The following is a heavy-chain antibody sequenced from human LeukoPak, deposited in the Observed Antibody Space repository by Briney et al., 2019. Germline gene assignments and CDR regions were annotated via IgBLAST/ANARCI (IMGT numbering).Heavy chain of an antibody. V-gene: IGHV3-15*01. Sequence: GGSLRLSCAASGFTFSNAWMSWVRQAPGKGLEWVGRIKSKTDGGTTDYAAPVKGRFTISRDDSKNTLYLQVNSLKTEDTAVYYCTTSEYYDFWSGYLAQRNYYYYGMDVWGQGTTVTVSS. CDR3: TTSEYYDFWSGYLAQRNYYYYGMDV. CDR2: IKSKTDGGTT. D-gene: IGHD3-3*01. CDR1: GFTFSNAW. J-gene: IGHJ6*02.